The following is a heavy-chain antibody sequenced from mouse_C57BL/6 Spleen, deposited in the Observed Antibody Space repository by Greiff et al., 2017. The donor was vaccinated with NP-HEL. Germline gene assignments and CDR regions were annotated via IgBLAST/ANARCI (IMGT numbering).Heavy chain of an antibody. CDR3: TVGYYGSSYLFDY. CDR2: IRLKSDNYAT. Sequence: EVKLQESGGGLVQPGGSMKLSCVASGFTFSNYWMNWVRQSPEKGLEWVAQIRLKSDNYATHYAESVKGRFTISRDDSKSSVYLQMNNLRAEDTGIYYCTVGYYGSSYLFDYWGQGTTLTVSS. J-gene: IGHJ2*01. V-gene: IGHV6-3*01. D-gene: IGHD1-1*01. CDR1: GFTFSNYW.